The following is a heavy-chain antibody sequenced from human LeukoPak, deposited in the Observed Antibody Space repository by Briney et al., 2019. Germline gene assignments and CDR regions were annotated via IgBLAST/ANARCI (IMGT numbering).Heavy chain of an antibody. V-gene: IGHV1-69*13. Sequence: ASVKVSCKASGGTFSSYAISWVRQVPGQGLEWMGGIIPIFGTANYAQKFQGRVTITADESTSTAYMELSSLRSEDTAVYYCARSYYYDSSGYYSYYYGMDVWGQGTTVTVSS. D-gene: IGHD3-22*01. J-gene: IGHJ6*02. CDR3: ARSYYYDSSGYYSYYYGMDV. CDR2: IIPIFGTA. CDR1: GGTFSSYA.